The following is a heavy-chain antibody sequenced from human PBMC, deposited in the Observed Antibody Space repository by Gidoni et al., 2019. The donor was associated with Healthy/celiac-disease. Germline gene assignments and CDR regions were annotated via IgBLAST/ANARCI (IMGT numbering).Heavy chain of an antibody. CDR3: TRQKSPSGIYDY. J-gene: IGHJ4*02. Sequence: EVQLVESGGGLGQPGGSLKTSCAASGFTLSGSAMLWVRQASGKGLGWVGRIRSKANSYATASAASVKCRFTISRDDSKNTAYLQMNSLKTEDTAVYYCTRQKSPSGIYDYWGQGTLVTVSS. D-gene: IGHD1-26*01. CDR1: GFTLSGSA. CDR2: IRSKANSYAT. V-gene: IGHV3-73*02.